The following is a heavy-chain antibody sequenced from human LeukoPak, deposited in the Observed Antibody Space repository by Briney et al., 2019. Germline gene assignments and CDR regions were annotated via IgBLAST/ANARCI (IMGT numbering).Heavy chain of an antibody. Sequence: SVKLSCKASGGTFSSYAISWVRQAPGQGLEWMGRIIPILGIANYAQKFQGRVTITADKSTSTAYMELSSLRSEDTAVYYCARDTCSGGSCYGGHPDYWGQGTLVTVSS. CDR2: IIPILGIA. D-gene: IGHD2-15*01. V-gene: IGHV1-69*04. CDR1: GGTFSSYA. J-gene: IGHJ4*02. CDR3: ARDTCSGGSCYGGHPDY.